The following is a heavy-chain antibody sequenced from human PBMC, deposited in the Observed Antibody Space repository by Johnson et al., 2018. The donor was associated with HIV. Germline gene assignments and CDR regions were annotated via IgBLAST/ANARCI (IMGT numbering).Heavy chain of an antibody. CDR1: GFTFSSYA. CDR3: ARGSSGSFDL. CDR2: IYTGSDST. D-gene: IGHD6-6*01. J-gene: IGHJ3*01. V-gene: IGHV3-23*03. Sequence: VQLVESGGGLVQPGGSLRLSCAASGFTFSSYAMSWVRQAPGKGLEWVSVIYTGSDSTSYTDSVKDRFTISRDSSQNAVYLQMSSLRAEDTALYYCARGSSGSFDLWGRGTMVTVSS.